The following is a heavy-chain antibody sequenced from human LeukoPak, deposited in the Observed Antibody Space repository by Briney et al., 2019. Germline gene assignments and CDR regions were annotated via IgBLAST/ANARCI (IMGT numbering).Heavy chain of an antibody. J-gene: IGHJ4*02. D-gene: IGHD2-2*01. CDR2: IYYSGST. CDR1: GGSISSSRYY. CDR3: ASPPFYCSSTSCPLTY. Sequence: PSETLSLTCTVSGGSISSSRYYWGWIRQPPGKGLEWIGSIYYSGSTYYNPSPKSRVTISVDTSKNQFSLKLSSVTAADTAVYYCASPPFYCSSTSCPLTYWGQGTLVTVSS. V-gene: IGHV4-39*01.